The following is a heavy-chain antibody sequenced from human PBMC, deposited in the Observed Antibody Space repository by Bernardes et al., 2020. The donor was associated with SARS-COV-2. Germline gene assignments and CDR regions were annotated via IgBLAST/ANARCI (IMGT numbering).Heavy chain of an antibody. D-gene: IGHD1-26*01. V-gene: IGHV3-9*01. CDR3: VKGEWFDQ. J-gene: IGHJ5*02. CDR2: ISRNSDSL. Sequence: TPGKGLGWVAGISRNSDSLDYEDSVKGRVTMSREHAKNSPYLQMNSLRAEDTAFYYGVKGEWFDQWGQGTLVTVSS.